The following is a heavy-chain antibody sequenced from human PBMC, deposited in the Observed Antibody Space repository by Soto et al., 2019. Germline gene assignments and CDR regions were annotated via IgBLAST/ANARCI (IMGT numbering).Heavy chain of an antibody. Sequence: PGGSLRLSCAASGFTFSSYAMSWVRQAPGKGLEWVSAISGSGGSTYCADSVKGRFTISRDNSKNTLYLQMNSLRAEDTAVYYCAKGRQWLVRYYFDYWGQGTLVTVSS. V-gene: IGHV3-23*01. CDR3: AKGRQWLVRYYFDY. CDR1: GFTFSSYA. J-gene: IGHJ4*02. CDR2: ISGSGGST. D-gene: IGHD6-19*01.